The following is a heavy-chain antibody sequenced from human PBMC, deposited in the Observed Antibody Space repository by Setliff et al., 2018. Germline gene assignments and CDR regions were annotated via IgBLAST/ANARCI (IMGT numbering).Heavy chain of an antibody. CDR1: GFYISGGYC. J-gene: IGHJ6*03. CDR3: ARGRGSYYYYMDV. D-gene: IGHD1-26*01. V-gene: IGHV4-38-2*02. Sequence: PSETLSLTCTVSGFYISGGYCWGWIRQSPGKGLEWIASIFHLGNAYYNPSLKSRVTISVDTSKNQFSLKLSSVTAADTAVYYCARGRGSYYYYMDVWGKGTTVTVSS. CDR2: IFHLGNA.